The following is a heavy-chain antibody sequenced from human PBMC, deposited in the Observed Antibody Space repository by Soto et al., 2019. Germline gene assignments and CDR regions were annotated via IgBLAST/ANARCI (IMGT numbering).Heavy chain of an antibody. J-gene: IGHJ6*02. CDR3: ARHIPDIVVVPAAIHYYYYGMDV. D-gene: IGHD2-2*02. Sequence: QVQLVQSGAEVKKPGSSVKVSCKASGGTFSSYAISWVRQAPGQGLEWMGGIIPIFGTANYAQKFQGRVTITADKSTSTAYMELSRLRSEDTAVYYCARHIPDIVVVPAAIHYYYYGMDVWGQGTTVTVSS. CDR1: GGTFSSYA. V-gene: IGHV1-69*06. CDR2: IIPIFGTA.